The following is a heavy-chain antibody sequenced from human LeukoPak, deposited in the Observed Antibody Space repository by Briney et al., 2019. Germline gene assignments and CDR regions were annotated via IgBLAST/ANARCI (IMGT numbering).Heavy chain of an antibody. CDR2: ISYDGSNK. V-gene: IGHV3-30*01. D-gene: IGHD3-3*01. J-gene: IGHJ4*02. CDR1: GFTFSSYA. CDR3: ARVSLRFLEWYYFDY. Sequence: GGSLRLSCAASGFTFSSYAMHWVRQAPGKGLEWGAVISYDGSNKYYADSVKGRFTISRDNSKNTLYLQMNSMRAEDTAVYYCARVSLRFLEWYYFDYWGQGTLVTVSS.